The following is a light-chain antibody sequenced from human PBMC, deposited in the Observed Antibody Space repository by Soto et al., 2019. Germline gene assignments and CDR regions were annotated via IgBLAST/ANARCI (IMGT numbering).Light chain of an antibody. CDR2: GAS. CDR3: QQDGASTLT. J-gene: IGKJ4*01. CDR1: QTVPNNY. Sequence: EIVLTQSPGTLSLSAGDGVSLSCRASQTVPNNYLAWYQQKPDQAPRLLIFGASNMATGIPDRFGGSGSGTDFTLSISRMEPEDFALYYCQQDGASTLTYVGGARLEV. V-gene: IGKV3-20*01.